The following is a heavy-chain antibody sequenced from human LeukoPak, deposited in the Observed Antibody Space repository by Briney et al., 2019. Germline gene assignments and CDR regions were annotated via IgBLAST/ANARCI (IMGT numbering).Heavy chain of an antibody. Sequence: SVKVSCKASGGTFSSYAISWVRQAPGQGLGWMGGIIPIFGTANYAQKFQGRVTITADESTSTAYMELSSLRSEDTAVYYCARDSPGYCGGDCHPPVWGQGTLVTVSS. CDR3: ARDSPGYCGGDCHPPV. CDR1: GGTFSSYA. V-gene: IGHV1-69*13. J-gene: IGHJ4*02. D-gene: IGHD2-21*01. CDR2: IIPIFGTA.